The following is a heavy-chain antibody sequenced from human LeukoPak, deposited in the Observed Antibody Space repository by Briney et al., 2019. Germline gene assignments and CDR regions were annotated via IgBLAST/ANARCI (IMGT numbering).Heavy chain of an antibody. J-gene: IGHJ3*02. Sequence: ASVKVSCKASGYTFTGYYMHWVRQAPGQGLEWMGWINPNSGDTNYAQNFQGRVTMTRDTSISTTYMELSRLRPDDTAVYYCARVGDGLNDGFDIWGQGTMVTVSS. V-gene: IGHV1-2*02. CDR2: INPNSGDT. D-gene: IGHD5-24*01. CDR3: ARVGDGLNDGFDI. CDR1: GYTFTGYY.